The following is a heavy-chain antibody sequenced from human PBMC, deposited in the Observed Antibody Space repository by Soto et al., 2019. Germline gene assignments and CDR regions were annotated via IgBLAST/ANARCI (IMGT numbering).Heavy chain of an antibody. J-gene: IGHJ4*02. V-gene: IGHV1-18*01. Sequence: QVQLVQSGAEVKKPGASVKVSCKASGYTFASYAISWVRQAPGQGLEWMGWISAYNGNTNYAHKLQGRVTMTTDASTSTAHMELRSLRSDDTAAYYCAGDSPPPREWGQGTLVTVSS. CDR1: GYTFASYA. CDR2: ISAYNGNT. CDR3: AGDSPPPRE.